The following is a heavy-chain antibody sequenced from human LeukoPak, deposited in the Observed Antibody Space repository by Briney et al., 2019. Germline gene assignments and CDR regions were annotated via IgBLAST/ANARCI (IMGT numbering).Heavy chain of an antibody. V-gene: IGHV1-2*04. J-gene: IGHJ4*02. D-gene: IGHD6-13*01. CDR3: ARGPPYSSSRPFDY. CDR1: GYTFTGYY. CDR2: INPNSGGT. Sequence: ASVKVSCKASGYTFTGYYMHWVRQAPGQGLEWMGWINPNSGGTNYAQKFQGWVTMTRDTSISTAYMELSRLRSDDTAVYYCARGPPYSSSRPFDYWGQGTLVTVSS.